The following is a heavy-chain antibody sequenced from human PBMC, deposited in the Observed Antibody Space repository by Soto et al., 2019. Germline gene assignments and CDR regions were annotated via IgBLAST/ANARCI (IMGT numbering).Heavy chain of an antibody. D-gene: IGHD2-21*02. CDR1: GGSLNSEHYH. J-gene: IGHJ6*02. Sequence: QLQLQESGPGLVRPSQTLSLTCTVSGGSLNSEHYHWTWIRQAPGKGLEWIGYIHYTGSVRYNPSLQNRITMSVDTSKILFSLNLSSVTAADTAVYFCVREDDGGDRDYYGLDVWGQGTMVTVSS. V-gene: IGHV4-30-4*01. CDR2: IHYTGSV. CDR3: VREDDGGDRDYYGLDV.